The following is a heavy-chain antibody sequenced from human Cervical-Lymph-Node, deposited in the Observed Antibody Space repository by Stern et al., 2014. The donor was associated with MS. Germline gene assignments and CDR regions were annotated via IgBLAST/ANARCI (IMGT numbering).Heavy chain of an antibody. CDR2: INPNSGGT. CDR3: TRDRIPNWFDP. V-gene: IGHV1-2*06. J-gene: IGHJ5*02. Sequence: QLVQSGAEVKKPGASVKVSCKASGYTFTGYYIHWVRQAPGQGLEWMGRINPNSGGTDYAQNFQGRVTMTRDTSMRTAYMELSSLRSDDTAVYYCTRDRIPNWFDPWGQGTLVTVSS. CDR1: GYTFTGYY.